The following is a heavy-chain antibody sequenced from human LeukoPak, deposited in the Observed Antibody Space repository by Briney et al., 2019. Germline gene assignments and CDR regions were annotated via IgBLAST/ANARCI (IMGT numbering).Heavy chain of an antibody. CDR2: ISSSSSYI. D-gene: IGHD4-17*01. J-gene: IGHJ4*02. Sequence: PGGSLRLSCAASGFTFSSYAMSWVRQAPGKGLEWVSSISSSSSYIYYADSVKGRFTISRDNAKNSLYLQMNSLRAEDTAVYYCVDDYGDYVPFRGQGTLVTVSS. V-gene: IGHV3-21*01. CDR1: GFTFSSYA. CDR3: VDDYGDYVPF.